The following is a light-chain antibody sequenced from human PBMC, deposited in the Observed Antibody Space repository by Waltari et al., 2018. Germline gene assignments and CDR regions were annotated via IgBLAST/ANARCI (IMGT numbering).Light chain of an antibody. CDR2: EVN. CDR3: CSYAGGSVI. CDR1: SGDVGSYKL. Sequence: QSGLTQPASVSGSPGQSITLSCTGSSGDVGSYKLVSWYQLHPGKAPQLIISEVNVRPSGVSNRFSGSKSGNTASLTISGLQAEDEADYYCCSYAGGSVIFGGGTKLTVL. J-gene: IGLJ2*01. V-gene: IGLV2-23*02.